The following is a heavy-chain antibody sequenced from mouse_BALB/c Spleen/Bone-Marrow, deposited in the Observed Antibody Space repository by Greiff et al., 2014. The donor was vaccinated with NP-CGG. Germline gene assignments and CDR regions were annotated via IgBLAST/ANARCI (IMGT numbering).Heavy chain of an antibody. V-gene: IGHV1-67*01. D-gene: IGHD2-1*01. CDR2: ISTYSGNT. Sequence: LVESGPELVRPGVSVKISCKGSGYTFTDYAMHWVKQSHAKSLEWIGVISTYSGNTNYNQKFKGKATTTVDKSSSTAYMELARLTSEDSAIYYCASPIYYGNYEGFAYWGQGTLVTVSA. CDR3: ASPIYYGNYEGFAY. J-gene: IGHJ3*01. CDR1: GYTFTDYA.